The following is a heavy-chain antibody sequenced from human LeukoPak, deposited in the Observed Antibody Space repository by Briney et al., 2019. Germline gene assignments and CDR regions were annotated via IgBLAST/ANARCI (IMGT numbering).Heavy chain of an antibody. Sequence: PSETLSLTCSVSGGSVSSGISYWSWIRQPPGEGLEWIAYISDSGGSDYNPSLRGRVTISLDTSKNQFSLRLSSVTAADTAVYYCARLVYDTSDYYYFDHWGQGTLVTVSS. V-gene: IGHV4-61*01. CDR2: ISDSGGS. J-gene: IGHJ4*02. CDR1: GGSVSSGISY. CDR3: ARLVYDTSDYYYFDH. D-gene: IGHD3-22*01.